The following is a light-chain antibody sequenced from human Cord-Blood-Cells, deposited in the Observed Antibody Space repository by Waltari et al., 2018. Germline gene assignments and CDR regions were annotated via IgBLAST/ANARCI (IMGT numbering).Light chain of an antibody. CDR3: QQRSNWPPYT. Sequence: EIVLTQSPATLSLSPGVRATPSCRASQSVSSYLAWYQQKPGQAPRLLIYDASNRATGIPARFSGSGSGTDFTLTISSLEPEDFAVYYCQQRSNWPPYTFGQGTKLEIK. V-gene: IGKV3-11*01. CDR1: QSVSSY. CDR2: DAS. J-gene: IGKJ2*01.